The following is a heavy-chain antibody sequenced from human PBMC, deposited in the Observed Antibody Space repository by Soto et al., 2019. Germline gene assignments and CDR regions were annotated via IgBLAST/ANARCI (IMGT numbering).Heavy chain of an antibody. CDR2: IWYDGSNK. D-gene: IGHD3-10*01. CDR1: GFSFNSYG. Sequence: QVQLVESGEDVVQPGRSLRLSCAASGFSFNSYGIHWVRQAPGKGLEWVAVIWYDGSNKFYADSVKGRFTISRDNSNNMLYLQMNSLRAEDTAVYYCARGVGSNSYYMDVWGKGTTVTVSS. J-gene: IGHJ6*03. CDR3: ARGVGSNSYYMDV. V-gene: IGHV3-33*01.